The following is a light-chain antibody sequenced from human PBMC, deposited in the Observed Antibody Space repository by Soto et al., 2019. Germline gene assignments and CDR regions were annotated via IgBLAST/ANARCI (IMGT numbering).Light chain of an antibody. CDR3: QSYDSSLSGHNYV. V-gene: IGLV1-40*01. CDR1: RSNIGAGYD. CDR2: GNS. J-gene: IGLJ1*01. Sequence: QSVLTQPPSVSGAPGQRVTISCTGSRSNIGAGYDVHWYQQRPGTAPKLLIYGNSNRPSGVPDRFSGSKSGTSASLAITGLQAEDEVDYYCQSYDSSLSGHNYVFGTGTKLTVL.